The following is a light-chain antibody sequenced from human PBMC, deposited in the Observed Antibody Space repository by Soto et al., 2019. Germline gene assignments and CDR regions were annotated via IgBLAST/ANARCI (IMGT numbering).Light chain of an antibody. Sequence: QSALTQPPSASGSPGQSVTISCTGTRSDVGGYNYVSWYQQHPGKAPKVMIYEVTKRPSGVPDRFSGSKSGDTASLTVSGLQSEDEATYYCASYAGSNNYDFGTGTKLTVL. CDR1: RSDVGGYNY. CDR3: ASYAGSNNYD. J-gene: IGLJ1*01. CDR2: EVT. V-gene: IGLV2-8*01.